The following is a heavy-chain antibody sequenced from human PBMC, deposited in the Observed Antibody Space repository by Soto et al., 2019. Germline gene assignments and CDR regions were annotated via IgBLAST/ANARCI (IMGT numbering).Heavy chain of an antibody. V-gene: IGHV1-18*01. CDR2: ISAYNGNR. Sequence: QVQVVQSGAEVKKPGASVKVSCKASGYTFTSYCISWVRQAPGQEIDLMGWISAYNGNRKYAQKLQGRVTMTTVTSTRTAFMELRRLRSDDTAVYYCAREPNYFDYFGQGTLVTVSS. CDR3: AREPNYFDY. J-gene: IGHJ4*02. CDR1: GYTFTSYC.